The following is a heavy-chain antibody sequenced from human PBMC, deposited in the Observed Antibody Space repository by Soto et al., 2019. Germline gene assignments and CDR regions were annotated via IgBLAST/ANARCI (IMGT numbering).Heavy chain of an antibody. CDR1: GYIFTSYY. CDR2: INPSGGGT. CDR3: ARARAKGYIYVDY. V-gene: IGHV1-46*01. Sequence: QVQLVQSGAEVKKPGASVMLSCKPSGYIFTSYYIHWVRQAPGQGLEWMGIINPSGGGTTYAQKFQGRVTMTRDTSTSTVFMELSSLRSEDTAVYYCARARAKGYIYVDYWGEGTLVTVSS. D-gene: IGHD5-18*01. J-gene: IGHJ4*02.